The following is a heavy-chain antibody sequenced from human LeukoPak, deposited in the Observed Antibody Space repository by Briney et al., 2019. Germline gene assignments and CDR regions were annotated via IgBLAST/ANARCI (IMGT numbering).Heavy chain of an antibody. J-gene: IGHJ4*02. CDR1: GFTFSSYG. Sequence: PGGSLRLSCAASGFTFSSYGMHWVRQAQGKGLEWVAVIWYDGSNKYYADSVKGRFTISRDNSKNTLYLQMNSLRAEDTAVYYCAREALPKYFDYWGQGTLVTVSS. D-gene: IGHD5/OR15-5a*01. CDR2: IWYDGSNK. CDR3: AREALPKYFDY. V-gene: IGHV3-33*01.